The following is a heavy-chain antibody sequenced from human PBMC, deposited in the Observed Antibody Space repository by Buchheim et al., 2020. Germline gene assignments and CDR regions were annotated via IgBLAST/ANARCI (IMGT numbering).Heavy chain of an antibody. CDR1: GFTFSSYA. CDR3: AKGACSSSSCYAGGYFDY. Sequence: EVQLLESGGGLVQPGGSLRLSCTASGFTFSSYAMSWVRQAPGKGLDWVSAIGGSAGNTYYADSVKGRFTISRDLSKNTLYLQMSSLRAEDTALYYCAKGACSSSSCYAGGYFDYWGQGTL. J-gene: IGHJ4*02. V-gene: IGHV3-23*01. D-gene: IGHD2-2*01. CDR2: IGGSAGNT.